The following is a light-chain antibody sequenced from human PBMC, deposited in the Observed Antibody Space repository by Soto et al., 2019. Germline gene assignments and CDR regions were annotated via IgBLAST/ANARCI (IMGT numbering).Light chain of an antibody. J-gene: IGKJ1*01. CDR1: QSVSSSY. CDR2: GAS. V-gene: IGKV3-20*01. Sequence: EIVLTQSPGTLSLSPGERATLSCRAGQSVSSSYLAWYQQKPGQAPRLLIYGASSRATGIPDRFSGSGSGTDFTLTISRLEPEDFAVYYCQQYGSSPRVTFGQGTKWIS. CDR3: QQYGSSPRVT.